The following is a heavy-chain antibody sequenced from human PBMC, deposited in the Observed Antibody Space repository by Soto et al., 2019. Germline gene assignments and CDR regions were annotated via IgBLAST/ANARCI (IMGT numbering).Heavy chain of an antibody. CDR2: IYPGDSDT. CDR3: ARRGAREAFDI. V-gene: IGHV5-51*01. CDR1: GYSLTIYC. D-gene: IGHD1-26*01. J-gene: IGHJ3*02. Sequence: GESLKIAGKGSGYSLTIYCIGWVLQMPWKGLEWMGIIYPGDSDTRYSPSFQGQVTISADKSISTAYLQWSSLKASDTAMYYCARRGAREAFDIWGQGTMVTVSS.